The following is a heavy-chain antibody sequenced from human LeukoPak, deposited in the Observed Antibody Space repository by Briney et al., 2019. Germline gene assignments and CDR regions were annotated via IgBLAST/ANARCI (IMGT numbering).Heavy chain of an antibody. CDR3: ARKNYYDSSVAFDI. V-gene: IGHV3-48*03. D-gene: IGHD3-22*01. CDR1: GFTFSSYE. CDR2: ITSSGSTI. Sequence: GGSLRLSCAASGFTFSSYEMNWVRQAPGKGLEWVSYITSSGSTIYYADSVKGRFTTSRDNAKNSLYLQMNSLRAEDTAVYYCARKNYYDSSVAFDIWGQGTMVTVSS. J-gene: IGHJ3*02.